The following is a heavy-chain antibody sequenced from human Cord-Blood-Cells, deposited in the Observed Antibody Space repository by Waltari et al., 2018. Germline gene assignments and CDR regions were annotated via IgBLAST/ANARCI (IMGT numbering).Heavy chain of an antibody. Sequence: EVQLVESGGGLVQPGGSLRLSCAASGFTFIRSWLSWVRQGPGKGTEWVVNINQDGSEKQYVESVKCRITISRDHAKNSLDRQMHSLSAEETAVYYCARESSSWYFDYWGQGTLVTVSS. CDR3: ARESSSWYFDY. CDR1: GFTFIRSW. D-gene: IGHD6-13*01. CDR2: INQDGSEK. V-gene: IGHV3-7*01. J-gene: IGHJ4*02.